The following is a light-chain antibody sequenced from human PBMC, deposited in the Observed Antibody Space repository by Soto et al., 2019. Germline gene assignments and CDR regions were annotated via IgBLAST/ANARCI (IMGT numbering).Light chain of an antibody. CDR2: EVS. J-gene: IGLJ3*02. Sequence: QSVLTQPASVSGSPGQSMTISCTGTSSDVGGYNYVSWYQQHPGKAPKLLIYEVSNRPSGVSHRFSGSKSGNTASLTISGLQAEDEADYYCSSYTASDIWVFGGGTKLIVL. CDR3: SSYTASDIWV. CDR1: SSDVGGYNY. V-gene: IGLV2-14*01.